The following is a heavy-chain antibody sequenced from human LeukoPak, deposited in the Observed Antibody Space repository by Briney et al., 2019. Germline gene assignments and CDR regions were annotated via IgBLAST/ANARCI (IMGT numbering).Heavy chain of an antibody. D-gene: IGHD3-22*01. CDR2: IYYSGST. CDR3: ARVSYDSSGYQGDDAFDI. CDR1: GGSFSGYY. Sequence: SETLSLTCAVYGGSFSGYYWSWIRQHPGKGLEWIGYIYYSGSTYYNPSLKSRVTISVDTSKNQFSLKLSSVTAADTAVYYCARVSYDSSGYQGDDAFDIWGQGTMVTVSS. V-gene: IGHV4-31*11. J-gene: IGHJ3*02.